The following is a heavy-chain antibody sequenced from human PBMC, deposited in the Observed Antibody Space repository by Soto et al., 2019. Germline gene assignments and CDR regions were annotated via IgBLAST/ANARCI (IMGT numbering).Heavy chain of an antibody. J-gene: IGHJ5*02. D-gene: IGHD1-1*01. V-gene: IGHV4-31*03. Sequence: QVQLQESGPGLVKASQTLSLTCTVSGGSIRNGNYYWSWIRQLPGQGLEWIGNIYYIGTTSYNPSLKTRVITSIETSKHQFSLELTSVLAADTAVYYCAKNETTRPWFDPWGQGTLVTVSS. CDR3: AKNETTRPWFDP. CDR2: IYYIGTT. CDR1: GGSIRNGNYY.